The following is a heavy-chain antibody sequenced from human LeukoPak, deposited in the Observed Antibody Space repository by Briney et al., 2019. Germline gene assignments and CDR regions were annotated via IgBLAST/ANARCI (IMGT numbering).Heavy chain of an antibody. CDR3: ARDEYCSSTSCYTRPGWGAFDI. CDR1: GGTFSSYA. CDR2: IIPIFGTA. Sequence: SVKVSCKASGGTFSSYAISWVRQAPGQGLEWMGGIIPIFGTANYAQKFQGRVTIITDESTSTAYMELSSLRSEDTAVYYCARDEYCSSTSCYTRPGWGAFDIWGQGTMVTVSS. J-gene: IGHJ3*02. V-gene: IGHV1-69*05. D-gene: IGHD2-2*02.